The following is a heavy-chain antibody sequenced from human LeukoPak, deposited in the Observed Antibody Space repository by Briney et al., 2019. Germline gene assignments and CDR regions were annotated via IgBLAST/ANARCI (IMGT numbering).Heavy chain of an antibody. J-gene: IGHJ4*02. Sequence: ASVKVSCKASGYIFTAYYMYWVRQAPGQGLEWMGWMNPNSGNTGYAQKFQGRVTITRNTSISTAYMELSSLRSEDTAVYYCARVLSVKRSSAPEGFDYWGQGTLVTVSS. D-gene: IGHD6-13*01. CDR2: MNPNSGNT. CDR1: GYIFTAYY. CDR3: ARVLSVKRSSAPEGFDY. V-gene: IGHV1-8*03.